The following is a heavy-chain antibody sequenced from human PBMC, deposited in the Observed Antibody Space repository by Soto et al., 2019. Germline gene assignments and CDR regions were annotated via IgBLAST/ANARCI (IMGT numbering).Heavy chain of an antibody. CDR2: IIPIFGTA. J-gene: IGHJ4*02. CDR1: GGTFSSYA. V-gene: IGHV1-69*01. Sequence: QVQLVQSGAEVKKPGSSVKVSCKASGGTFSSYAISWVRQAPGQGLEWMGGIIPIFGTANYAQKFQGRVTITAYEATSTGYMALSSLRSEDTAVYYCAREGGSYQQNLDYWGQGTLVTVSS. CDR3: AREGGSYQQNLDY. D-gene: IGHD1-26*01.